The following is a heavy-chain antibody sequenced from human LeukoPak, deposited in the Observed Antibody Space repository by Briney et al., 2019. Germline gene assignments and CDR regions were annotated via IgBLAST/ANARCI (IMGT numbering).Heavy chain of an antibody. J-gene: IGHJ4*02. V-gene: IGHV4-4*02. D-gene: IGHD3-3*01. CDR1: GGSISTSDW. Sequence: PSGTLSLTCAVSGGSISTSDWWSWVRQPPGKGLEWIGQIFHSGSTNYNPSLKSRVTIPVDKSNSQFSLRLNSVTAADTAMYYCARLWSGSFYFDYWGQGILVTVSS. CDR2: IFHSGST. CDR3: ARLWSGSFYFDY.